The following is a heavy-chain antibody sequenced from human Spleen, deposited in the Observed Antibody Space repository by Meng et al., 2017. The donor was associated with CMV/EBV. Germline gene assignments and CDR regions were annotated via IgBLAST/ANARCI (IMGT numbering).Heavy chain of an antibody. CDR3: ARGAVVVPAAIVSLYYYYYGMDV. CDR2: IYYSGST. J-gene: IGHJ6*02. Sequence: GSLRLSCTVSGGSISSYYWSWIRQPPGKGLEWIGYIYYSGSTNYNPSLKSRVTISVDTSKNQFSLKLSSVTAADTAVYYCARGAVVVPAAIVSLYYYYYGMDVWGQGTTVTVSS. D-gene: IGHD2-2*02. V-gene: IGHV4-59*01. CDR1: GGSISSYY.